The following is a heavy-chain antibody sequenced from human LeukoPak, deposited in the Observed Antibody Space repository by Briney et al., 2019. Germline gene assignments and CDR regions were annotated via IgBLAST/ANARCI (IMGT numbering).Heavy chain of an antibody. Sequence: GGSLRLSCAASGFTFSSYEMNWVRQAPGNGLEWVSYISSSGSTIYYADSVKGRFTITRDNAKNSLYLHMNSLRAEDTAVYYCARGGSRVGATDYYFDYWGQGTLVTVSS. V-gene: IGHV3-48*03. D-gene: IGHD1-26*01. CDR3: ARGGSRVGATDYYFDY. J-gene: IGHJ4*02. CDR1: GFTFSSYE. CDR2: ISSSGSTI.